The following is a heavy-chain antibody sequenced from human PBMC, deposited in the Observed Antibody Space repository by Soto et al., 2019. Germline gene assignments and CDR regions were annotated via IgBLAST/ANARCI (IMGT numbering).Heavy chain of an antibody. D-gene: IGHD5-12*01. J-gene: IGHJ6*02. CDR3: AVTRGYSGYDANYYYGMDV. Sequence: KTSETLSLTCTVSGGSISSGDYYWSWIRQPPGKGLEWIGYIYYSGSTYYNPSLKSRVTISVDTSKNQFSLKLSSVTAADTAVYYCAVTRGYSGYDANYYYGMDVWGQGTTVTVSS. V-gene: IGHV4-30-4*01. CDR1: GGSISSGDYY. CDR2: IYYSGST.